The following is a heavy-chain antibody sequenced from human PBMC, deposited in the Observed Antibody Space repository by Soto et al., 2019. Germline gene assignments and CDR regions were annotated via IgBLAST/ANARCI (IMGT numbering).Heavy chain of an antibody. V-gene: IGHV3-21*01. CDR1: GFTFTRYS. Sequence: EVQLVESGGGLAKPGGSLRLSCAASGFTFTRYSMNWVRQAPVKWLEWVSSISSTTNYIYYGDSMKGRFTISRDNAKKSLYLEMNSLSAEDTAVYYCARESEDLTSNFDYWGQGTLVTVSS. CDR2: ISSTTNYI. CDR3: ARESEDLTSNFDY. J-gene: IGHJ4*02.